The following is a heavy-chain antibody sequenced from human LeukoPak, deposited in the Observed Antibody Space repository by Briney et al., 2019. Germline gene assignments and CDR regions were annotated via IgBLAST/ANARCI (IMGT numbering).Heavy chain of an antibody. V-gene: IGHV1-46*01. CDR3: ARGGAMMIFDY. CDR2: INPSGGST. J-gene: IGHJ4*02. D-gene: IGHD2-2*01. Sequence: ASVEVFCKASGYTFTSYYMHCVRRARGQGLEWMGIINPSGGSTSYAQKFQGRVTMTRDTSTNTVYMELSSLKSEDTDVYNGARGGAMMIFDYWGQGTLVTVSS. CDR1: GYTFTSYY.